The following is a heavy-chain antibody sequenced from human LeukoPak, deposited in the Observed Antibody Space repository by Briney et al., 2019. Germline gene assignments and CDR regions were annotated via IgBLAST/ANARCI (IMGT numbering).Heavy chain of an antibody. CDR1: GYSFTSYW. D-gene: IGHD6-13*01. J-gene: IGHJ5*02. CDR2: IYPGDSDT. CDR3: ARLRVSSSFPDGWFDP. Sequence: GESLKISCKGSGYSFTSYWIGWVRQMPGKGLEWMGIIYPGDSDTRYSPSFQGQVTISADKSISTAYLQWSSLKAPDTAMYYCARLRVSSSFPDGWFDPWGQGTLVTVSS. V-gene: IGHV5-51*01.